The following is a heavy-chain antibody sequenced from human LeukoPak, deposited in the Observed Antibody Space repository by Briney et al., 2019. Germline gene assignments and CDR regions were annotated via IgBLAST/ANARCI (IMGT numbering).Heavy chain of an antibody. CDR2: ISSGGSTI. Sequence: GGSLRLSCAASGFTFSDYYMSWIRQAPGKGLEWVSYISSGGSTIYYADSVKGRFTVSRDNAKNSLYLQMNSLRAEDTAVYYCARSITTVRGDRDAFDIWGQGTMVTVSS. J-gene: IGHJ3*02. D-gene: IGHD3-10*01. V-gene: IGHV3-11*01. CDR1: GFTFSDYY. CDR3: ARSITTVRGDRDAFDI.